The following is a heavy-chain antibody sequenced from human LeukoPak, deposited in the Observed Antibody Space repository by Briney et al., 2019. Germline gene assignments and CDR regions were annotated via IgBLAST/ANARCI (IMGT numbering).Heavy chain of an antibody. CDR1: GGSISSYY. CDR3: ASTTGYKGWFDP. V-gene: IGHV4-59*01. D-gene: IGHD1-14*01. Sequence: PSETLSLTCTVSGGSISSYYWSWIRQPPGKGLGWIGYIYYSGSTNYNPSLKSRVTISVDTSKNQFSLKLSSVTAADTAVYYCASTTGYKGWFDPWGQGTLVTVSS. CDR2: IYYSGST. J-gene: IGHJ5*02.